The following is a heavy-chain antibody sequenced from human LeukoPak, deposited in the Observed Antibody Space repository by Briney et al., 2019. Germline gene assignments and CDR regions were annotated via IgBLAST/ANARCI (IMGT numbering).Heavy chain of an antibody. Sequence: SETLSLTCTVSGGSISSSSYYWGWIRQPPGKGLEWIGSIYYSGSTYYNPSLKSRVTISVDTSKNQFSLKLSSVTAADTAVYYCAREKRVDYGDDYWGQGTLVTVSS. V-gene: IGHV4-39*07. CDR3: AREKRVDYGDDY. CDR2: IYYSGST. D-gene: IGHD4-17*01. J-gene: IGHJ4*02. CDR1: GGSISSSSYY.